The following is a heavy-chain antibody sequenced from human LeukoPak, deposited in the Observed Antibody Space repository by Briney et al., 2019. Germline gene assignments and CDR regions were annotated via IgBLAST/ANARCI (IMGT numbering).Heavy chain of an antibody. Sequence: GGSLRLSCAASGFTFSSYSMNWVRQAPGKGLEWVSAISGSGGTTYYADSAKGRFTISRDNSMNTLYLQMNSLRAEDTAVYSCAKDRLGALLYFDSWGQGTLVTVSS. CDR3: AKDRLGALLYFDS. CDR2: ISGSGGTT. CDR1: GFTFSSYS. J-gene: IGHJ4*02. D-gene: IGHD1-26*01. V-gene: IGHV3-23*01.